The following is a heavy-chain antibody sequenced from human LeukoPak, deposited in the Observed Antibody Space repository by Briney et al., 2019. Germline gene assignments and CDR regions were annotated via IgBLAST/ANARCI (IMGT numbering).Heavy chain of an antibody. V-gene: IGHV4-31*03. CDR1: GDSISSGGYY. J-gene: IGHJ4*02. Sequence: SQTLSLTCTVSGDSISSGGYYWSWIRQQPGKGLEWIGNIYYSGSTNYNPSLKSRVTISVDTSKNQFSLKLSSVTAADTAVYYCARSSTSGSLFDYWGQGTLVTVSS. D-gene: IGHD1-26*01. CDR3: ARSSTSGSLFDY. CDR2: IYYSGST.